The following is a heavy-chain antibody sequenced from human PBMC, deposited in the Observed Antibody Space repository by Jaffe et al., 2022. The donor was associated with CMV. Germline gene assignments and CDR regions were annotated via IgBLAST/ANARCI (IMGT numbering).Heavy chain of an antibody. V-gene: IGHV4-34*01. J-gene: IGHJ4*02. Sequence: QVHLQQWGAGLLKPSETLSLTCAVSGGSFSGNFYWNWIRQPPGKGLEWIGEITQTGDTNSNPSLKSRVTISVDTSKNQFSLRLTSVTAADTAVYYCARGQSSAWEVSSHWGQGTLVTVSA. CDR3: ARGQSSAWEVSSH. CDR2: ITQTGDT. CDR1: GGSFSGNFY. D-gene: IGHD1-26*01.